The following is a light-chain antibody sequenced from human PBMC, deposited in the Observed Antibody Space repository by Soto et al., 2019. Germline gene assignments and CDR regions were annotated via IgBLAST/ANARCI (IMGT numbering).Light chain of an antibody. CDR3: SSYTSKSSLI. V-gene: IGLV2-14*01. CDR2: EVR. J-gene: IGLJ2*01. Sequence: QSALTQPASVSGSPGQSITISCAGTMRDVGAYNLVPWYQQHPGRAPQLIIYEVRNRPSGISFRFSGSKSGNTASLTISGLQAEDEADYYCSSYTSKSSLIFGGGTKLIVL. CDR1: MRDVGAYNL.